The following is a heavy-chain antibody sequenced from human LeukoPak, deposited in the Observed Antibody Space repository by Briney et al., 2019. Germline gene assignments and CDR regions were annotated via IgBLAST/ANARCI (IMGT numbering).Heavy chain of an antibody. J-gene: IGHJ4*02. D-gene: IGHD4-17*01. Sequence: GGSLRLSCAASGFTFSDHYMDWVCQAPGKGLEWVGRTRNKAKSYTTEYAASVKGRFTISRDGSKSSLYLQMKSLKTEDTAMYYCTRVTTLTDYYYDYWGQGTLVTVSS. CDR3: TRVTTLTDYYYDY. V-gene: IGHV3-72*01. CDR2: TRNKAKSYTT. CDR1: GFTFSDHY.